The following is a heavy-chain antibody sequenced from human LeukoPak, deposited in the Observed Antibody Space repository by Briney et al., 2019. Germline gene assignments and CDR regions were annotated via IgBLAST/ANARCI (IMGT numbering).Heavy chain of an antibody. J-gene: IGHJ4*02. D-gene: IGHD4-23*01. CDR2: ITGSGGDT. CDR3: AKDRYGGTFDY. Sequence: GGSLRLSCAASGFTFSSYAMSWVRQAPGKGLEWVSAITGSGGDTYYADSVKGRFTISRDNSKNTLYLQMNSLRAEDTAVYYCAKDRYGGTFDYWGQGTLVTVSS. V-gene: IGHV3-23*01. CDR1: GFTFSSYA.